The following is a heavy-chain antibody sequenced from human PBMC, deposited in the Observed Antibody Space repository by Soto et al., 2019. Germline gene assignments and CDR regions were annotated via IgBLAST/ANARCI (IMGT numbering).Heavy chain of an antibody. D-gene: IGHD2-2*01. Sequence: GGSLRLSCAASGFTFSSYSMNWVRQAPGKGLEWVSYISSSSSTIYYADSVKGRFTISRDNAKNSLYLQMNSLRAEDTAVYYCARDSVPSYGYYFDYWGQGTLVTVSS. CDR1: GFTFSSYS. J-gene: IGHJ4*02. CDR2: ISSSSSTI. V-gene: IGHV3-48*01. CDR3: ARDSVPSYGYYFDY.